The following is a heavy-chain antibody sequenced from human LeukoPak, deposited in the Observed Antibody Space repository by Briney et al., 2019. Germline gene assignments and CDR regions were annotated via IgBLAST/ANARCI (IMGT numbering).Heavy chain of an antibody. CDR3: TKEVTPDRKSDIDY. CDR1: ALLFVTPV. V-gene: IGHV3-23*01. Sequence: GGSLRLSCAAAALLFVTPVTGSGRQTAGKGLEWVSGIYGSGHGDTFYAESVKGRFAISRDDSRNTLFLQMDSLRVEDTAVQYITKEVTPDRKSDIDYWGQGTLVTVSS. J-gene: IGHJ4*02. CDR2: IYGSGHGDT. D-gene: IGHD1-14*01.